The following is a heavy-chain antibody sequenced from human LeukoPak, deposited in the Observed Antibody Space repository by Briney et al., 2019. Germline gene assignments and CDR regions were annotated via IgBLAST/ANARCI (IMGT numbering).Heavy chain of an antibody. CDR1: GFTFSSYA. J-gene: IGHJ4*02. Sequence: GGSLRLSCAASGFTFSSYAMSWVRQAPGKGLEWVSTISGSGGSTYYADSVKGRFTISRDNSKNTLYLQMNSLRAEDTAVYYCAKSPRGSVTTLILDYWGQGTLVTVSS. V-gene: IGHV3-23*01. CDR2: ISGSGGST. D-gene: IGHD4-11*01. CDR3: AKSPRGSVTTLILDY.